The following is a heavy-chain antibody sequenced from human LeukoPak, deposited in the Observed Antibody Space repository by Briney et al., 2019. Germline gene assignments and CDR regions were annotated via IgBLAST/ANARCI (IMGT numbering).Heavy chain of an antibody. J-gene: IGHJ4*02. V-gene: IGHV1-69*05. D-gene: IGHD3-10*01. Sequence: GSSVKVSCKASGGTFSSYAISWVRQAPGQGLEWMGGIIPIFGTTNYAQKFQGRVTITTDESTSTAYMELSSLRSEDTAVYYCVFSLWFGELPNYFDYWGQGTLVTVSS. CDR2: IIPIFGTT. CDR1: GGTFSSYA. CDR3: VFSLWFGELPNYFDY.